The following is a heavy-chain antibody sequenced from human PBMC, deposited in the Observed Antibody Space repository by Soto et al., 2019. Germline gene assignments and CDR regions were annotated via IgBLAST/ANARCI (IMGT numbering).Heavy chain of an antibody. V-gene: IGHV4-39*01. D-gene: IGHD3-22*01. CDR3: ARYRYYDSSGYYPYYFDY. J-gene: IGHJ4*02. Sequence: SETLSLTCTVSGGSISSSSYYWGWIRQPPGKGLEWIGSIYYSGSTYYNPSLKSRVTISVDTSKNPFSLKLSSVTAADTAVYYCARYRYYDSSGYYPYYFDYWGQGTLGTVSS. CDR1: GGSISSSSYY. CDR2: IYYSGST.